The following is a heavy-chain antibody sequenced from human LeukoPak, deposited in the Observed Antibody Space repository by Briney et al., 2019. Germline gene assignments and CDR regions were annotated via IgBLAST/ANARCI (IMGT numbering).Heavy chain of an antibody. D-gene: IGHD4-11*01. V-gene: IGHV3-21*01. CDR1: GFTFSSYS. CDR3: ARDLTVTSTCWFDR. CDR2: ITSSSYI. Sequence: GGSLRLSCAVSGFTFSSYSMNWVRQAPGKGLEWVSSITSSSYIYCADSVKGRFTISRDNAKNSLYLQMNSLRAEDTAVYYCARDLTVTSTCWFDRWGQGTLVTVSS. J-gene: IGHJ5*02.